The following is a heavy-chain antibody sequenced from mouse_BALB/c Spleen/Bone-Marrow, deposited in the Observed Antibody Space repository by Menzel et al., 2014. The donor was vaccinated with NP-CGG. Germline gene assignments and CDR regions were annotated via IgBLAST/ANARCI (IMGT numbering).Heavy chain of an antibody. CDR2: IYPGDDDT. D-gene: IGHD1-3*01. CDR1: GYAFSLYW. Sequence: VQLVESGAELVRPGSSVKISCKASGYAFSLYWVNWVKQRPGQGLERIGQIYPGDDDTDYNGKFKGKATLTADRSSSTAYMQVGSVTSEDSAVYFCAKGGNSIDYWGHGTTLTVSS. CDR3: AKGGNSIDY. J-gene: IGHJ2*01. V-gene: IGHV1-80*01.